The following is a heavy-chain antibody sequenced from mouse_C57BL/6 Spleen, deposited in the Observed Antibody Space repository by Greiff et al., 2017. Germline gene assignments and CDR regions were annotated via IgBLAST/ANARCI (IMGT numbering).Heavy chain of an antibody. CDR3: AREEGSPAWFAY. D-gene: IGHD1-1*02. CDR2: IYPGDGDT. Sequence: VQRVESGAELVKPGASVKISCKASAYAFSGSWMNWLKQRPGKGLEWIGQIYPGDGDTNYNGKFKGKATLTADKSSSTAYMQLSSLTSEDSAVYFCAREEGSPAWFAYWGQGTLVTVSA. CDR1: AYAFSGSW. J-gene: IGHJ3*01. V-gene: IGHV1-80*01.